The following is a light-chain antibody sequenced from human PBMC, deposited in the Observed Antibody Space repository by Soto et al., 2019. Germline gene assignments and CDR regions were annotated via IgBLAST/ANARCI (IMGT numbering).Light chain of an antibody. CDR1: QSIKNW. Sequence: DIQMTQSPSTLSASVGDRVTITCRASQSIKNWLAWYQQKPGEAPKLLIYKASTLESGVPSRFSGSGSGTEFTLTISCLQPDDVATYYCKQYNSYSQCTFGPGTKVDIK. V-gene: IGKV1-5*03. CDR3: KQYNSYSQCT. J-gene: IGKJ3*01. CDR2: KAS.